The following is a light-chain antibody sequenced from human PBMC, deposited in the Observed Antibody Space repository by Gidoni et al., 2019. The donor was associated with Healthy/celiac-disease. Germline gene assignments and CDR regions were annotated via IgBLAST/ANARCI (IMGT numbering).Light chain of an antibody. CDR3: QQYGSSPPWT. CDR2: GAS. Sequence: IVLTQSPGTLSLSPGERATLSCRASQSVSSSYLAWYQQKPGQAPRLLIYGASSRATGIPDRCSGSGSGTDFTLTISRLEPEDFAVYYCQQYGSSPPWTFGQGTKVEIK. V-gene: IGKV3-20*01. CDR1: QSVSSSY. J-gene: IGKJ1*01.